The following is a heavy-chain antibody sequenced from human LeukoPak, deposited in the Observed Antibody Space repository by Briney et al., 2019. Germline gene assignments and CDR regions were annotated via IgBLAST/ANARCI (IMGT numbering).Heavy chain of an antibody. D-gene: IGHD2-21*02. CDR1: GFTFSSYG. CDR2: ISGSGGRT. V-gene: IGHV3-23*01. CDR3: ARESLGVTAFDI. Sequence: GGSLRLSCAASGFTFSSYGMSWVRQAPGKGLEWVSGISGSGGRTYYADSVKGRFTISRDNSKNTLYLQMNSLRAEDTAVYYCARESLGVTAFDIWGQGTMVTVSS. J-gene: IGHJ3*02.